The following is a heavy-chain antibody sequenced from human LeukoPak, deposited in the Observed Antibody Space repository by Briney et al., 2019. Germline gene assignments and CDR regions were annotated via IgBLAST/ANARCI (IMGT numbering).Heavy chain of an antibody. V-gene: IGHV3-7*01. J-gene: IGHJ6*03. CDR1: GFIFSTYW. CDR2: IKQDGSEK. CDR3: AREALSYYYYIDV. Sequence: PGGSLRLSCAASGFIFSTYWMNWVRQAPGKGLEWVANIKQDGSEKYYVDSVKGRFTISRDNAKNSLYLQMNSLRAEDTAVYYCAREALSYYYYIDVWGKGTTVTVSS.